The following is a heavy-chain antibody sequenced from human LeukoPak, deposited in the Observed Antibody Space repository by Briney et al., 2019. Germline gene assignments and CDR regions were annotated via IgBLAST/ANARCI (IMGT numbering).Heavy chain of an antibody. CDR3: ASAAAWRGYDGNWFDP. D-gene: IGHD3-3*01. CDR1: GYSFTNYW. J-gene: IGHJ5*02. Sequence: GESLKISCKGSGYSFTNYWIAWVRQMPGKGLEWMGIIYPGDSDTRYSPSLQGQVTISADKSISTAYLQWSSLKASDTAMYYCASAAAWRGYDGNWFDPWGQGTLVTVSS. CDR2: IYPGDSDT. V-gene: IGHV5-51*01.